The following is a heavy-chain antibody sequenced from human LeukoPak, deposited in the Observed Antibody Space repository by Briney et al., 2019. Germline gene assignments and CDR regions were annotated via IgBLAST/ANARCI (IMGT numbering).Heavy chain of an antibody. Sequence: GGSLRLSCAASGFTFSSYSMNWVRRAPGKGLEWVSSISSSSSYIYYADSVKGRFTISRDNAKNSLYLQMNSLRAEDTAVYYCARIDYGDQWRYFDLWGRGTLVTVSS. J-gene: IGHJ2*01. D-gene: IGHD4-17*01. V-gene: IGHV3-21*01. CDR2: ISSSSSYI. CDR1: GFTFSSYS. CDR3: ARIDYGDQWRYFDL.